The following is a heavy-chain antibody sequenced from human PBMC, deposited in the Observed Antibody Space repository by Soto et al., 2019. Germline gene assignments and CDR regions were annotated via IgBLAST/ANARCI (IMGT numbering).Heavy chain of an antibody. CDR3: ARGSRDGYNYRDYYGMDV. V-gene: IGHV1-69*12. J-gene: IGHJ6*02. CDR1: GGTFSSYA. CDR2: IIPIFGTA. Sequence: QVQLVQSGAEVKKPGSSVKVSCKASGGTFSSYAISWVRQAPGQGLEWMGGIIPIFGTANYAQKFQGRVTITADESTSTAYMELSSVRSEDTAVYYCARGSRDGYNYRDYYGMDVWGQGTTVTVSS. D-gene: IGHD5-12*01.